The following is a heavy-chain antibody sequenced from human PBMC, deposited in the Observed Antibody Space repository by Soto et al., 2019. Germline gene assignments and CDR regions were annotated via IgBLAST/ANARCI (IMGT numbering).Heavy chain of an antibody. V-gene: IGHV4-39*01. Sequence: LSLTCTVAGGSVGSSSYYWGWIRQPPGKGLEWIGSVYYSGTTHYSPSLKSRVTMSVDTSKNQFSLKLTSVTAADTAVYYCATTADHWGQGTLVTVSS. D-gene: IGHD2-21*02. J-gene: IGHJ4*02. CDR3: ATTADH. CDR2: VYYSGTT. CDR1: GGSVGSSSYY.